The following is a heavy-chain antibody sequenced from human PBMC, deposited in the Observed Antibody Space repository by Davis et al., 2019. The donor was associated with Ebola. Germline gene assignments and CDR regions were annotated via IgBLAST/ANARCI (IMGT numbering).Heavy chain of an antibody. CDR3: AKVAEHYVGRVWGYYYYMDV. Sequence: PGGSLRPSCPASGFTFSSYGMHWVRQAPGKGLEWVAFIRYDGSNKYYADSVKGRFTISRDNSKNTLYLQMNSLRAEDTAVYYCAKVAEHYVGRVWGYYYYMDVWGKGTTVTVSS. CDR2: IRYDGSNK. CDR1: GFTFSSYG. D-gene: IGHD3-16*01. J-gene: IGHJ6*03. V-gene: IGHV3-30*02.